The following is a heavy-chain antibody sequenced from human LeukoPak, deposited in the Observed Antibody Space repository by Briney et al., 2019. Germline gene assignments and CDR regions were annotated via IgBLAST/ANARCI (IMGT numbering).Heavy chain of an antibody. CDR1: GGSISNHY. CDR2: IYSSGTT. J-gene: IGHJ6*03. CDR3: ARTYRYGSFPVYHYYMDV. D-gene: IGHD5-18*01. Sequence: SETLSLTCTVSGGSISNHYWSWIRQPAGKGLEWIGRIYSSGTTNYNPSLKSRVTISSDTSKNQVSLKLSSVTAADTAVYYCARTYRYGSFPVYHYYMDVWGKGTTVTVSS. V-gene: IGHV4-4*07.